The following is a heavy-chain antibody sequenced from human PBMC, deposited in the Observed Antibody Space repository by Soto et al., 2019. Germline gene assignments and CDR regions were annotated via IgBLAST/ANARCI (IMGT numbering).Heavy chain of an antibody. CDR2: IRQDGSEK. CDR1: GFTFSSYW. Sequence: GGSLRLSCAASGFTFSSYWMSWVRQAPGKGLEWVANIRQDGSEKYYVDSVKGRFTISRDNAKNSLYLQMNSLRAEDTAVYYCARGSVEWLLYALDFWGQGTMVTVSS. V-gene: IGHV3-7*01. J-gene: IGHJ3*01. CDR3: ARGSVEWLLYALDF. D-gene: IGHD3-3*01.